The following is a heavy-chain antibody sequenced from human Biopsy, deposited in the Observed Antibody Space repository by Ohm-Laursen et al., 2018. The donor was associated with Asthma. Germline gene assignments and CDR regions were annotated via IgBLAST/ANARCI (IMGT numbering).Heavy chain of an antibody. D-gene: IGHD6-19*01. Sequence: GSLRLSCAASGFTFSSSAMSWVRQAPGKGLERVSAITGSGGTTYYADSVRGRFTISRDNSKSTLFLQMDSLSAEDTAVYYCAKDFRGIAVAGYRGFDYWGQGTLVIVSS. CDR1: GFTFSSSA. CDR2: ITGSGGTT. J-gene: IGHJ4*02. V-gene: IGHV3-23*01. CDR3: AKDFRGIAVAGYRGFDY.